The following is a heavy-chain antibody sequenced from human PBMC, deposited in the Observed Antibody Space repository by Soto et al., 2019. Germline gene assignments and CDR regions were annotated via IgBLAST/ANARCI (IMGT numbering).Heavy chain of an antibody. CDR1: GFTFSDYY. CDR2: ISSSSSYT. D-gene: IGHD3-3*01. CDR3: ARFKTHYDFWSGSPPDAFDI. J-gene: IGHJ3*02. Sequence: PGGSLRLSCAASGFTFSDYYMSWIRQAPGKGLEWVSYISSSSSYTNYADSVKGRFTISRDNAKNSLYLQMNSLRAEDTAVYYCARFKTHYDFWSGSPPDAFDIWGQGTMVTVSS. V-gene: IGHV3-11*06.